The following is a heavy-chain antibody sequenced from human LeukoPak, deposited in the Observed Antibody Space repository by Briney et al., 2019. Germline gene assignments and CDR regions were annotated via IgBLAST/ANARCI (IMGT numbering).Heavy chain of an antibody. Sequence: GASVKVSCKASGGTFSSYAISWVRQAPGQGLEWMGGIIPIFGTANYAQKFQGRVTITADESTSTAYMELSSLRSEDTAVYYCARGSLWFGELLNWFDPWGQGTLVTVSS. CDR1: GGTFSSYA. J-gene: IGHJ5*02. D-gene: IGHD3-10*01. CDR3: ARGSLWFGELLNWFDP. V-gene: IGHV1-69*13. CDR2: IIPIFGTA.